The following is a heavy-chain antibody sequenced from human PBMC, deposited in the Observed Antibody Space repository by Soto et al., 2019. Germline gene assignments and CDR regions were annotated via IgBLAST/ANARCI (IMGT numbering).Heavy chain of an antibody. CDR1: GFTFSSYA. J-gene: IGHJ3*02. V-gene: IGHV3-23*01. CDR3: AKDRTPVKTDYDRSGYLRDDAFDI. CDR2: ISGSGGST. D-gene: IGHD3-22*01. Sequence: LRLSCAASGFTFSSYAMSWVRQAPGKGLEWVSAISGSGGSTYYADSVKGRFTISRDNSKNTLYLQMNSLRAEDTAVYYCAKDRTPVKTDYDRSGYLRDDAFDIWGQGTMVTVSS.